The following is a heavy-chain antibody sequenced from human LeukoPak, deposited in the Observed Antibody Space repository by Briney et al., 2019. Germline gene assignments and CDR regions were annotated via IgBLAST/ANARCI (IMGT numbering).Heavy chain of an antibody. Sequence: GGSLRLSCAASGFTFSNYWMHWVRQAPGKGLVWVSRINSDGSSTTYADSVKGRFTSSRDNAKNTLNLQMNSLRAEDTAVYYCVVEMALGHFQHWGQGTLVTVSS. CDR2: INSDGSST. CDR3: VVEMALGHFQH. V-gene: IGHV3-74*01. D-gene: IGHD5-24*01. CDR1: GFTFSNYW. J-gene: IGHJ1*01.